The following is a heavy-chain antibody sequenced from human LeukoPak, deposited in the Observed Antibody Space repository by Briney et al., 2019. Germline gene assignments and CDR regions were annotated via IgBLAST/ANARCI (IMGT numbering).Heavy chain of an antibody. V-gene: IGHV3-11*04. CDR1: GFTFSDYY. Sequence: GGSLRLSCAASGFTFSDYYMSWIRQAPGKGLEWVSYISSSGSTIYYADSVKGRFTISRDNAKNSLYLQMNSLRAEDTAVYYCARELREGSSGWLYYYYGMDVWGQGTTVTVSS. CDR2: ISSSGSTI. CDR3: ARELREGSSGWLYYYYGMDV. D-gene: IGHD6-19*01. J-gene: IGHJ6*02.